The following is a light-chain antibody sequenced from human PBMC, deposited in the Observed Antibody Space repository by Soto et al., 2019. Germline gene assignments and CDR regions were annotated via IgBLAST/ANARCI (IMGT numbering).Light chain of an antibody. V-gene: IGKV1-5*03. CDR2: KAS. CDR1: QSINSW. J-gene: IGKJ1*01. CDR3: QQYPSYAT. Sequence: DIQMTQSPSTLSASVGDRVTITCRASQSINSWLAWYHQKPGRAPKLLICKASSLESGVSSRFNGSGSGTEFTLTISSLPPAAFATYYCQQYPSYATFGQGTKVDIK.